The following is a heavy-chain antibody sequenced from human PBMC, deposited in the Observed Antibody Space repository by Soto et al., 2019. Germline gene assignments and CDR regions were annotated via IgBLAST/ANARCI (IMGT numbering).Heavy chain of an antibody. D-gene: IGHD6-13*01. Sequence: EVQLVESGGGLVQPGRPLRLSCAASGFTFDDYAMHWVRQAPGKGREWVSGISWNSGSIGYADSVKGRFTISRDNAKNSLYLQMNSLRAEDTALYYCAKGIAAAGGHWYFDLWGRGTLVTVSS. CDR3: AKGIAAAGGHWYFDL. CDR1: GFTFDDYA. V-gene: IGHV3-9*01. J-gene: IGHJ2*01. CDR2: ISWNSGSI.